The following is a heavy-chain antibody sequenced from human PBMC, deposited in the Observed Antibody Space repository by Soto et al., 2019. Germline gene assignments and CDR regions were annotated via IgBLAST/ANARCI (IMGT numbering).Heavy chain of an antibody. CDR3: AKDRDNGYDHYGMDV. CDR2: ISYDGSNK. D-gene: IGHD2-8*01. J-gene: IGHJ6*02. Sequence: QVQLVESGGGVVQPGRSLRLSCAASGFTFSSYGMHWVRQAPGTGLEWVTLISYDGSNKYYADSVKGRFTISRDNSKNTLDLQMNSLIGEDTAVYYCAKDRDNGYDHYGMDVWGQGTTVTVSS. V-gene: IGHV3-30*18. CDR1: GFTFSSYG.